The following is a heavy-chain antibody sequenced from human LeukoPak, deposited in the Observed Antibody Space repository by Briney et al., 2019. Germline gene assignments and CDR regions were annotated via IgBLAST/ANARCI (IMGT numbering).Heavy chain of an antibody. D-gene: IGHD3-22*01. CDR2: IIPILGIA. CDR3: ASNYYDSSGYLDY. CDR1: GGTFSSYA. Sequence: ASVKVSCKASGGTFSSYAISWVRQAPGQGLEWMGRIIPILGIANYAQKFQGRVTITADESTSTAYMELSSLRSEDTAVYYCASNYYDSSGYLDYWGQGTLVTVSS. J-gene: IGHJ4*02. V-gene: IGHV1-69*04.